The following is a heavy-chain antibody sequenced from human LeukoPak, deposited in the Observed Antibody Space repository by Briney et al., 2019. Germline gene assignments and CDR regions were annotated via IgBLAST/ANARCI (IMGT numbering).Heavy chain of an antibody. Sequence: PGGSLRLSCAASGFTFSDYYMSWIRQVPGKGLEWVSYIGRSGTTIHYADSVKGRFTISWDNAKKSLYLQMNSLRAEDTAVYYCARYLDYGGNSRVFQHWGQGTLVTVSS. D-gene: IGHD4-23*01. J-gene: IGHJ1*01. CDR2: IGRSGTTI. CDR3: ARYLDYGGNSRVFQH. V-gene: IGHV3-11*04. CDR1: GFTFSDYY.